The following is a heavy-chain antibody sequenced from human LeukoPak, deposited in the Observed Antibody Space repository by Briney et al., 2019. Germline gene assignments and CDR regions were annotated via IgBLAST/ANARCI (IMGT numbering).Heavy chain of an antibody. CDR2: ISGSGGST. D-gene: IGHD6-13*01. Sequence: GGSLRLSCAASGFTFSSYAMSWVRQAPGKGLEWVSSISGSGGSTYYADSVKGRFTISRDNSKNTLYLQMNSPRAEDTAVYYCAARSSSWYAGYFQHWGQGTLVTVSS. V-gene: IGHV3-23*01. J-gene: IGHJ1*01. CDR3: AARSSSWYAGYFQH. CDR1: GFTFSSYA.